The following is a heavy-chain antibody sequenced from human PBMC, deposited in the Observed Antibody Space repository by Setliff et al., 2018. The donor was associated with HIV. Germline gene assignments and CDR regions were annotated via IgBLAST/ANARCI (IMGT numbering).Heavy chain of an antibody. J-gene: IGHJ4*02. CDR2: IHTSGST. D-gene: IGHD7-27*01. Sequence: SETLSLTCTVSGGSISSGSYYWSWIRQPAGKGLEWIGHIHTSGSTKYNPSLKSRVAMSVDTSRNQFSLKLTSVTAADTAVYYCARQKKYRATKTGDFDSWGQGTLVTVSS. V-gene: IGHV4-61*09. CDR1: GGSISSGSYY. CDR3: ARQKKYRATKTGDFDS.